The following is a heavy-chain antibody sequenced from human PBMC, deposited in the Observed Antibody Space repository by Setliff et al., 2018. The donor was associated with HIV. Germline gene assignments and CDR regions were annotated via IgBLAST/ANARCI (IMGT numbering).Heavy chain of an antibody. J-gene: IGHJ3*01. CDR1: GFRFSDYY. V-gene: IGHV3-11*04. Sequence: PGGSLRLSCAASGFRFSDYYMNWLRQAPGKGLEWISSISSSGRTIKYADSVKGRFTISKDNAKRSLYLHMNSLRVEDTAVYYCARDIPPEYPGFDLWGQGTVVTVSS. CDR3: ARDIPPEYPGFDL. CDR2: ISSSGRTI. D-gene: IGHD6-6*01.